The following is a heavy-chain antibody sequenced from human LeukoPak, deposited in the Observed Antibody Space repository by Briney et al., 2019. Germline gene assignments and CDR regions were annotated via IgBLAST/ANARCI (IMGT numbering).Heavy chain of an antibody. D-gene: IGHD2-15*01. CDR3: ARALYCSGGSCYGADAFDI. J-gene: IGHJ3*02. Sequence: GGSLRLSCAASGFTFRSCAMTWVRQAAGKGLEWGSVIYSGGSTYYADSVKGRFTISRDNSKNTLYLQMNSLRAEDTAVYYCARALYCSGGSCYGADAFDIWGQGTMVTVSS. CDR1: GFTFRSCA. CDR2: IYSGGST. V-gene: IGHV3-66*01.